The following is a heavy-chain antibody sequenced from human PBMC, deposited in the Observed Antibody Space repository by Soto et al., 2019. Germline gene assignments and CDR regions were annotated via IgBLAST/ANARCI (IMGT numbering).Heavy chain of an antibody. CDR2: ISGAGANT. V-gene: IGHV3-23*04. Sequence: EVQLVESGGGLVQPGGSLRLSCAASGFTFNNFALTWVRQAPGKGLEWVSTISGAGANTYYADSVKGRFTISRDNSKNTLYLQMVSLRAEDTAVYFCAKDRDVVVVIAAAATGAFDVWGQGTMVTVSS. D-gene: IGHD2-15*01. CDR1: GFTFNNFA. J-gene: IGHJ3*01. CDR3: AKDRDVVVVIAAAATGAFDV.